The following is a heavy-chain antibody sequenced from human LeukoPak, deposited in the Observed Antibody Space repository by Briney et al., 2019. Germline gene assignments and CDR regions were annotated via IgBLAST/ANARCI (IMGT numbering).Heavy chain of an antibody. J-gene: IGHJ6*02. CDR1: GFILNDYG. CDR2: IWFDKNQ. CDR3: ARDRHCVNGVCHSPPGMDV. Sequence: GSLRLSCAASGFILNDYGMHWVRQAPGKGLERVADIWFDKNQHFADSVKGRFAISRDNSKNTAYLQINSLRAEDTAAYYCARDRHCVNGVCHSPPGMDVWGQGTTVTVSS. V-gene: IGHV3-33*01. D-gene: IGHD2-8*01.